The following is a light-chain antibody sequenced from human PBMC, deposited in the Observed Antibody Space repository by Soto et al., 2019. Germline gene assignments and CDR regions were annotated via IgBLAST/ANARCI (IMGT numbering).Light chain of an antibody. CDR1: QSIGGNF. CDR3: QQYGGSPGT. CDR2: GAS. V-gene: IGKV3-20*01. Sequence: EMVLTHSPGTLSLSPGEGATLSCRASQSIGGNFLAWYQQRRGQAPRLLIHGASNRATGIPDRLSGSGSGTDFTLTITRLEPEDFAVYYCQQYGGSPGTFGQGTKVDIK. J-gene: IGKJ1*01.